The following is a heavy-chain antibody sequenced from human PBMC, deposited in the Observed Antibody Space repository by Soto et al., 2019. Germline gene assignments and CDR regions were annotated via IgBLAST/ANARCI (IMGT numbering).Heavy chain of an antibody. Sequence: GGSLRLSCAASGFTFSNAWMSWVRQAPGKGLEWVSYISSSSSTIYYPDSVKGRFTISRDNAKNTLYLQMNSLRAEDTAVYYCARGITGITRWFDPWGQGTLVTVSS. CDR2: ISSSSSTI. CDR3: ARGITGITRWFDP. D-gene: IGHD1-7*01. V-gene: IGHV3-48*01. J-gene: IGHJ5*02. CDR1: GFTFSNAW.